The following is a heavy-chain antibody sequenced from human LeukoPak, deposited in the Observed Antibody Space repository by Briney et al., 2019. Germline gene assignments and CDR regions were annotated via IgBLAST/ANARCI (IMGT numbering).Heavy chain of an antibody. V-gene: IGHV4-34*01. CDR1: GGSFSGYY. Sequence: SETLSLTCAVYGGSFSGYYWSWIRQPPGKGLEWIGEINHSGSTNYNPSLKSRVTISVDTSKNQFSLKLSSVTAADTAVYYCARGRYGSGSYDYWGQGTLVTVSS. D-gene: IGHD3-10*01. J-gene: IGHJ4*02. CDR2: INHSGST. CDR3: ARGRYGSGSYDY.